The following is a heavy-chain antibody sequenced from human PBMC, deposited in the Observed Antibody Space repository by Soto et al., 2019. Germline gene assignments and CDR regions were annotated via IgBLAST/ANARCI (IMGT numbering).Heavy chain of an antibody. CDR1: GYKFINHY. CDR2: INPNGGGT. D-gene: IGHD1-20*01. CDR3: ARDSSASPISYSFDN. V-gene: IGHV1-46*01. J-gene: IGHJ4*02. Sequence: GASVKVSCKASGYKFINHYMHWVRQVPGVGLEWMGIINPNGGGTDYSQKFQGRVTMTRDTSANTVHMELSSLRSEDTGVYFCARDSSASPISYSFDNWGQGTLVTVSS.